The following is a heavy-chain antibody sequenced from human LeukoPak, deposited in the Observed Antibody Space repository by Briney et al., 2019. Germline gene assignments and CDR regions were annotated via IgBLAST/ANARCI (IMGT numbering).Heavy chain of an antibody. D-gene: IGHD2-15*01. CDR1: GFTFSRYA. CDR3: AKDLLNGVIPTTPNP. CDR2: ISGSGGTT. V-gene: IGHV3-23*01. Sequence: GGSLRLSCAASGFTFSRYAMSWVRQAPGKGLEWVSGISGSGGTTYYADSVRGRFTISRDNSKNTLYLQMHSLRAEDTAVYYCAKDLLNGVIPTTPNPRGQGTLVTVSS. J-gene: IGHJ5*02.